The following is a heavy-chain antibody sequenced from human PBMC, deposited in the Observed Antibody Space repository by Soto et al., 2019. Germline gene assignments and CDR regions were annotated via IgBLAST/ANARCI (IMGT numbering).Heavy chain of an antibody. CDR3: ARQSSGGYTVGYFDY. CDR2: IYYSGST. J-gene: IGHJ4*02. D-gene: IGHD6-19*01. V-gene: IGHV4-39*01. Sequence: SETLSLTCTVSGGSISSSSYYWGWIRQPPGKGLEWIGSIYYSGSTYYNPSLKSRVTISVDTSKNQFSLKLSSVTAADTAVYYCARQSSGGYTVGYFDYWGQGTLVTVSS. CDR1: GGSISSSSYY.